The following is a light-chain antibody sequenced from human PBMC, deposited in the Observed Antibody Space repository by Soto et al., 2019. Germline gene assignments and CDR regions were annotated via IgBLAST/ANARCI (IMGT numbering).Light chain of an antibody. Sequence: EIVLSHSPGTLSLSPGERSTLSCGASQSVKSIHFAFYQQKPGQPPRLLIYVASTRATGIPDRFSGGGSGTHLTLSLSRLDPQDPAVYGCEQYLREPINFRQGTQLDIK. CDR1: QSVKSIH. J-gene: IGKJ5*01. V-gene: IGKV3-20*01. CDR3: EQYLREPIN. CDR2: VAS.